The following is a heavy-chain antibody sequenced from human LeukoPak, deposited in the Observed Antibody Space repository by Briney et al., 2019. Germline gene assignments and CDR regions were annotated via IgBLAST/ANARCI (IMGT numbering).Heavy chain of an antibody. J-gene: IGHJ4*02. CDR1: GFTFSSYW. V-gene: IGHV3-7*01. CDR3: ARDLYYDSSGYYPAY. D-gene: IGHD3-22*01. CDR2: IKQDGSKK. Sequence: GGSLRLSCAASGFTFSSYWMSWVRQAPGKGLEWVANIKQDGSKKNYVGSVMGRFVISRDNAKNSLYLQMNSLRAEDTAVYYCARDLYYDSSGYYPAYWGQGTLVTVSS.